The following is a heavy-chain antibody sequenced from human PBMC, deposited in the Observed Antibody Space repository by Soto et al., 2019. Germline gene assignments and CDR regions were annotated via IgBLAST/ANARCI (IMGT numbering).Heavy chain of an antibody. CDR3: ARELYSGSYYYYYGMDV. J-gene: IGHJ6*02. D-gene: IGHD1-26*01. Sequence: GGSLRLSCAASGFTFSSYAMHWVRQAPGKGLEWVAVISYDGSNKYYADSVKGRFTISRDNSKNTLYLQMNSLRAEDTAVYYCARELYSGSYYYYYGMDVWXQGTTVTVSS. CDR1: GFTFSSYA. CDR2: ISYDGSNK. V-gene: IGHV3-30*01.